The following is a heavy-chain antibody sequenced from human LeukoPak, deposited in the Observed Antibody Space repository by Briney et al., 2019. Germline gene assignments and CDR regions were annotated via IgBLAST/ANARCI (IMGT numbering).Heavy chain of an antibody. CDR3: ARVRVRNPNFDY. Sequence: GASVKVSCKPSESTLTGYNMHRVRKAPGQGLKWMGWINPNSGGTNYAQKFQGRVTMTRDTSISTAYMELSRLRSDDTAVYYCARVRVRNPNFDYWGQGTLVTVSS. V-gene: IGHV1-2*02. D-gene: IGHD1-1*01. CDR2: INPNSGGT. CDR1: ESTLTGYN. J-gene: IGHJ4*02.